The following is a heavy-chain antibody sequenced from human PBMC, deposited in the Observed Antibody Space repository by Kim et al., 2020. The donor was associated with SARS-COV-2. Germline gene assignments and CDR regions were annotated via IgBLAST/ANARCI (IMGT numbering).Heavy chain of an antibody. CDR1: GFTFSSYS. V-gene: IGHV3-21*01. Sequence: GGSLRLSCAASGFTFSSYSMNWVRQAPGKGLEWVSSISSSSSYIYYADSVKGRFTISRDNAKNSLYLQMNSLRAEDTAVYYCAREPRGYSYGYAYWGQGTLVTVSS. CDR3: AREPRGYSYGYAY. D-gene: IGHD5-18*01. J-gene: IGHJ4*02. CDR2: ISSSSSYI.